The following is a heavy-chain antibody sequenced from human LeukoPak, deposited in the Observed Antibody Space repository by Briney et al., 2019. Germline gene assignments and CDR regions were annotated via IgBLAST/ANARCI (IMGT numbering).Heavy chain of an antibody. D-gene: IGHD5-24*01. J-gene: IGHJ4*02. V-gene: IGHV4-38-2*02. Sequence: SETLSLTCTVSGYSISSGYYWGWIRQPPGKGLEWIANIYHSGNTYYNPSLKSRVTISVDTSRNQFSLKLSSVTAADTAVYYCARVHDGYNYAFDYWGQGTLVTVSS. CDR1: GYSISSGYY. CDR2: IYHSGNT. CDR3: ARVHDGYNYAFDY.